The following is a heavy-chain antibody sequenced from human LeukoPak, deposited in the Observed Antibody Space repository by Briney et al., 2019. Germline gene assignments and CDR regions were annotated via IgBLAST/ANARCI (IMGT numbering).Heavy chain of an antibody. CDR1: GFTFSIYA. CDR3: AKVRSFNWFDP. D-gene: IGHD3-10*01. V-gene: IGHV3-23*01. CDR2: ISGSGGST. Sequence: PGGSLRLSCAASGFTFSIYAMSWVRQAPGKGLEWVSTISGSGGSTYYAGSVKGRFTISRDNSKNTLYLQMNSLRAEDTAVYYCAKVRSFNWFDPWGQGTLVTVSS. J-gene: IGHJ5*02.